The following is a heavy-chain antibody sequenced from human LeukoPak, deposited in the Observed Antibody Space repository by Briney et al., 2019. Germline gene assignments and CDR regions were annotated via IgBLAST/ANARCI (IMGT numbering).Heavy chain of an antibody. CDR2: INPNTGNP. V-gene: IGHV7-4-1*02. CDR1: GYTFTRNA. Sequence: GASVKVSCKAPGYTFTRNALNWVRQAPGQGLDWMGWINPNTGNPTYAQGFTGRFVFSLDTSVSTAYLRITSLKAEDTAVYYCARTYYDFWSGYHKFDYWGQGTLVTASS. J-gene: IGHJ4*02. CDR3: ARTYYDFWSGYHKFDY. D-gene: IGHD3-3*01.